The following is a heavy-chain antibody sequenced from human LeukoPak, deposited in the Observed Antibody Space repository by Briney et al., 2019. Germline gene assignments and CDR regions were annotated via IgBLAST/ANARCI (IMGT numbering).Heavy chain of an antibody. CDR3: ARGVQLWFNWFDP. CDR2: IKQDGSEK. D-gene: IGHD5-18*01. V-gene: IGHV3-7*01. Sequence: GGSLRLSCAASGFTFSSYWMSWVLQAPGKGLEWVANIKQDGSEKYYVDSVKGRFTISRDNAKNSLYLQMNSLRAEDTAVYYCARGVQLWFNWFDPWGQGTLVTVSS. J-gene: IGHJ5*02. CDR1: GFTFSSYW.